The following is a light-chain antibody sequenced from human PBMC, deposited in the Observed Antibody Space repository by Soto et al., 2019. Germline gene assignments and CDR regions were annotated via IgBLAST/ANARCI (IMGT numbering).Light chain of an antibody. J-gene: IGKJ5*01. CDR1: QSVSSR. Sequence: EVVLTQSPGTLSLSPGERATLSCRASQSVSSRLAWHQHKSGQAPRLLISGASSRATGIPDRFSGSGSGTDFTLIISRLEPEDFALYYCQQYVSQPITFGQGTRLEIK. CDR3: QQYVSQPIT. CDR2: GAS. V-gene: IGKV3-20*01.